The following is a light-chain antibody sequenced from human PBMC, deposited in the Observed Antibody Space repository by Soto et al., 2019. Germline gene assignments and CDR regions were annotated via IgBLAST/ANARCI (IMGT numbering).Light chain of an antibody. Sequence: DIQMTQSPSTRSSSTADRVTLTCRASESLTGRLAWYRQNPGTPPRLLIYEVSILESGVPSRFSGSESGTDVTHTISSLRPDDFATCYCHQYKVYPYTVGQGTSLDI. CDR1: ESLTGR. CDR3: HQYKVYPYT. V-gene: IGKV1-5*01. CDR2: EVS. J-gene: IGKJ2*01.